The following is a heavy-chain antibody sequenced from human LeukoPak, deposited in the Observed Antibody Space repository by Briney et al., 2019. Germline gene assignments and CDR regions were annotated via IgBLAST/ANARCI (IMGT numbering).Heavy chain of an antibody. CDR2: ISYSGNTI. Sequence: PGRSLRLSCAASGFTFSDYYMSWIRQAPGKGLEWVSYISYSGNTIYYADSVKGRFTISRDNAKNSLYLQMNSLRAEDTALYYCARVGRTMTAAGFGAFDIWGQGTMVTVSS. V-gene: IGHV3-11*01. D-gene: IGHD6-13*01. J-gene: IGHJ3*02. CDR1: GFTFSDYY. CDR3: ARVGRTMTAAGFGAFDI.